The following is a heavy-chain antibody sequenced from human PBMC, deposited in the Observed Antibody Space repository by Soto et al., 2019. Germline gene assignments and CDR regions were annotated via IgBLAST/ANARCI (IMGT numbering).Heavy chain of an antibody. CDR3: TKGGDSWSGYAQH. D-gene: IGHD3-3*01. Sequence: GGSLRLSCAASGFSFGNYVVNWVRQAPGKGLEWVSGISDSGGSSSSADSVKGRFTVSRDNSKNTLYLQMDSLTGDDTAVYYCTKGGDSWSGYAQHWGQGALVTVSS. V-gene: IGHV3-23*01. CDR1: GFSFGNYV. J-gene: IGHJ1*01. CDR2: ISDSGGSS.